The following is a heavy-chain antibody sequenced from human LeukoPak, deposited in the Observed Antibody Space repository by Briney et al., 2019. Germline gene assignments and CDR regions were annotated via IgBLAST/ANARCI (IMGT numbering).Heavy chain of an antibody. J-gene: IGHJ4*02. Sequence: SETLSLTCAVYGGSFSGYYWSWIRQPPGKGLEWIGEINHSGSANYNPSLKSRVTISGDASKNQFSLKLSSVTAADTAVYYCARGLRIDYWGQGTLVTVSS. CDR3: ARGLRIDY. CDR2: INHSGSA. V-gene: IGHV4-34*01. CDR1: GGSFSGYY.